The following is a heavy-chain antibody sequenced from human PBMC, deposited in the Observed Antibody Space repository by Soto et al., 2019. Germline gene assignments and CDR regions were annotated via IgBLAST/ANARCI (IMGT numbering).Heavy chain of an antibody. Sequence: VGSLRLSCASSVFTFSNYGMHWVRDSPGKWLEWVAATWYDGTNKYYVDSVKGRFTISRDNSKNTLYLQMDSLRAEDTGVYYCARDRLVVAVGGDIAMEVWGQGTTVSVS. J-gene: IGHJ6*01. CDR1: VFTFSNYG. V-gene: IGHV3-33*01. CDR2: TWYDGTNK. CDR3: ARDRLVVAVGGDIAMEV. D-gene: IGHD2-21*02.